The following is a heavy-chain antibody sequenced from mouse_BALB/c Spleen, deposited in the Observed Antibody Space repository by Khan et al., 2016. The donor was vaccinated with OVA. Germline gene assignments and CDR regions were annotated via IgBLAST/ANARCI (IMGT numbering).Heavy chain of an antibody. J-gene: IGHJ1*01. CDR1: GYSITSGYS. CDR2: ITYDGSN. V-gene: IGHV3-6*02. CDR3: ARGGLVVPYWYFDV. Sequence: EVQLQESRPGLVKPSQYLSLTCSVTGYSITSGYSWNWIRQFPGNKLEWMGYITYDGSNNFNPSLKNRFSITRDTSKNQFFLKLNSVTTDDTATYYCARGGLVVPYWYFDVWGAGTTVTVSS. D-gene: IGHD1-1*01.